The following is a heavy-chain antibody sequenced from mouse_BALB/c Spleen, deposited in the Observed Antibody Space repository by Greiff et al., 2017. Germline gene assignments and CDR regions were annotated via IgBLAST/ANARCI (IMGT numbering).Heavy chain of an antibody. D-gene: IGHD1-2*01. J-gene: IGHJ2*01. Sequence: EVQGVESGGGLVQPGGSRKLSCAASGFTFSSFGMHWVRQAPEKGLEWVAYISSGSSTIYYADTVKGRFTISRDNPKNTLFLQMTSLRSEDTAMYYCARHYGLDYWGQGTTLTVSS. V-gene: IGHV5-17*02. CDR3: ARHYGLDY. CDR1: GFTFSSFG. CDR2: ISSGSSTI.